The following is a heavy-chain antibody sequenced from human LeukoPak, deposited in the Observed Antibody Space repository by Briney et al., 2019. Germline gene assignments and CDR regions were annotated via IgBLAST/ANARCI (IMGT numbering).Heavy chain of an antibody. Sequence: HPGGSLRLSCAASGFTFSSYGMHWVRQAPGKGLEWVAVISYDGSNKYYADSVKGRFTISRDNSKNTLYLQMNSLRAEDTAVYYCASSGWYMFFDYWGQGTLVTVSS. D-gene: IGHD6-19*01. J-gene: IGHJ4*02. CDR2: ISYDGSNK. V-gene: IGHV3-30*03. CDR3: ASSGWYMFFDY. CDR1: GFTFSSYG.